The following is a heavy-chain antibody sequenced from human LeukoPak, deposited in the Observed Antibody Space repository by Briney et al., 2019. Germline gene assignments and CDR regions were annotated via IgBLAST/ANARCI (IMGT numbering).Heavy chain of an antibody. V-gene: IGHV1-69*01. CDR1: GGTFSSYA. Sequence: GSSVTVSCTASGGTFSSYAISWVRQAPGQGLEWMGGIIPIFGTANYAQKFRGGVTITADESTSTAYMELSSLRSEDTAVYYCARDPAIVVVPAATYYYYGMDVWGKGTTVTVSS. CDR2: IIPIFGTA. CDR3: ARDPAIVVVPAATYYYYGMDV. J-gene: IGHJ6*04. D-gene: IGHD2-2*01.